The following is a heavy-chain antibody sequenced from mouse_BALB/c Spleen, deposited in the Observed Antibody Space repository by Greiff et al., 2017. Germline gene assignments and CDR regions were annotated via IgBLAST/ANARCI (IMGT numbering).Heavy chain of an antibody. CDR3: ARRWGDADY. CDR2: IYPGDGDT. Sequence: VQPVESGAELARPGASVKLSFKASGYTFTSYWMQRVKQRPGQGPEWIGAIYPGDGDTRYTQKFKGKATLTADKSSSTAYMQLSSLASEDSAVYYSARRWGDADYWGQGTTLTVSS. J-gene: IGHJ2*01. V-gene: IGHV1-87*01. CDR1: GYTFTSYW. D-gene: IGHD1-1*01.